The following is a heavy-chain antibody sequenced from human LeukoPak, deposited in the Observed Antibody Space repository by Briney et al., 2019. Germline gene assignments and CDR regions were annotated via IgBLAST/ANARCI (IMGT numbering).Heavy chain of an antibody. D-gene: IGHD3-10*01. CDR1: GGSISSYY. Sequence: PSETLSLTCTVSGGSISSYYWSWIRQPAGKGLEWIGRIHTSGSTNYNPSLKSRVTMSVDTSKNQFSLKLSSVTAADTAVYYCARGKRITMVRGVDLFDYWGQGTLVTVSS. J-gene: IGHJ4*02. CDR3: ARGKRITMVRGVDLFDY. CDR2: IHTSGST. V-gene: IGHV4-4*07.